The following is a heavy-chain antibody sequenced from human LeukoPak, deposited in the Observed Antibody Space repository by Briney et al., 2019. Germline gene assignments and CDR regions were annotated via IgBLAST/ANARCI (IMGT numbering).Heavy chain of an antibody. Sequence: PGGSLRLSCAASGFTFSNYSMNWVRQAPGKGLEWVSSISSSSGYISYADSVKGRFTISRDNAKNSLYLQMNSLRAEDTAVYYCASAHYGSGSYVIDYWGQGALVTVSS. D-gene: IGHD3-10*01. CDR2: ISSSSGYI. V-gene: IGHV3-21*01. CDR1: GFTFSNYS. CDR3: ASAHYGSGSYVIDY. J-gene: IGHJ4*02.